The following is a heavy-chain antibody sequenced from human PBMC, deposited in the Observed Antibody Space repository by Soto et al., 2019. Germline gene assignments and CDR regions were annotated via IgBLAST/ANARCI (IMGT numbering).Heavy chain of an antibody. J-gene: IGHJ4*02. CDR1: GGSISGSY. D-gene: IGHD2-15*01. Sequence: KPSETVSLTCTVSGGSISGSYWSWIRQTPGKVLEWVGYIHYSGSTNYNPSLKSRVTMSVDSAKNQFYLQLSSVTAADTAVYFCTKYRRTDAEGYSFDYWGQGALVTVSS. CDR3: TKYRRTDAEGYSFDY. CDR2: IHYSGST. V-gene: IGHV4-59*01.